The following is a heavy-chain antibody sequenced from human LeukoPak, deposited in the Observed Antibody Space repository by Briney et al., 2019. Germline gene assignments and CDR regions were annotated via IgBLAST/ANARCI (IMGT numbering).Heavy chain of an antibody. J-gene: IGHJ5*02. V-gene: IGHV1-18*01. CDR3: ARGDWFDP. D-gene: IGHD2-21*01. CDR2: INPHNGNT. Sequence: ASVKVSCKTSGYTFTSYAIGWVRQTPGQGFEWMGWINPHNGNTNYTLKLQDRVTLTADTSTSTAYMELRSLRSDDRAVYYCARGDWFDPWGQGTLVTVSS. CDR1: GYTFTSYA.